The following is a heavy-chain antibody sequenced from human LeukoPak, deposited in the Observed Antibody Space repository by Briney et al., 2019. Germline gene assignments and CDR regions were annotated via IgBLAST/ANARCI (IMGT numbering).Heavy chain of an antibody. CDR2: INHSGST. CDR1: GGSFSGYY. CDR3: ARGGYSYGRYYYYYGMDV. V-gene: IGHV4-34*01. D-gene: IGHD5-18*01. Sequence: SETLSITCAVYGGSFSGYYWSWIRQPPGKGLEWIGEINHSGSTNYNPSLKSRVTISVDTSKNQFSLKLSSVTAADTAVYYCARGGYSYGRYYYYYGMDVWGQGTTVTVSS. J-gene: IGHJ6*02.